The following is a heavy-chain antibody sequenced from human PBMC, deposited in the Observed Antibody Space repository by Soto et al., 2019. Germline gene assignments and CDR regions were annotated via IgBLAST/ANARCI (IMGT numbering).Heavy chain of an antibody. V-gene: IGHV4-39*01. J-gene: IGHJ3*02. CDR1: GGSISSSSYY. CDR3: ARHELGSSAFDI. CDR2: IYYSGST. Sequence: KQSQTLSLTCTVSGGSISSSSYYWGWIRQPPGKGLEWIGSIYYSGSTYYNPSLKSRVTISVDTSKNQFSLKLSSVTAADTAVYYCARHELGSSAFDIWGQGTMVTVSS. D-gene: IGHD7-27*01.